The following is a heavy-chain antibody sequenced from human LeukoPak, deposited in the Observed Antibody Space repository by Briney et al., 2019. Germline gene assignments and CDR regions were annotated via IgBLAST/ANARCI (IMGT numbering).Heavy chain of an antibody. CDR3: ARGLGYDFWSGYYAQDY. J-gene: IGHJ4*02. D-gene: IGHD3-3*01. CDR2: INHSGST. CDR1: GGSFSGYY. Sequence: SETLSLTCAVYGGSFSGYYWSWIRQPPGKGLEWIGEINHSGSTNYNPPLKSRVTISVDTSKNQFSLKLSSVTAADTAVYYCARGLGYDFWSGYYAQDYWGQGTLVTVSS. V-gene: IGHV4-34*01.